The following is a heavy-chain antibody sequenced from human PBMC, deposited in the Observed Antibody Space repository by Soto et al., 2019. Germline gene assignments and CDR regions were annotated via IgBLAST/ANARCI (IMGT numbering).Heavy chain of an antibody. J-gene: IGHJ4*02. CDR2: ISGSGGST. D-gene: IGHD6-13*01. V-gene: IGHV3-23*01. CDR1: GFTFSSYA. CDR3: AKETTRLRTLIAAAGTQIDY. Sequence: PGGSLRLSCAASGFTFSSYAMSWVRQAPGKGLEWVSAISGSGGSTYYADSVKGRFTISRDNSKNTLYLQMNSLRAEDTAVYYCAKETTRLRTLIAAAGTQIDYWGQGTLVTVSS.